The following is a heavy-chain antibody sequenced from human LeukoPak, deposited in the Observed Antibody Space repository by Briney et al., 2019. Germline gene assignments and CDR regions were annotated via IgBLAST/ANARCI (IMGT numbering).Heavy chain of an antibody. Sequence: VASVKVSCKASGYTFTGYYMHWVRQAPGQGLEWMGWINPNSGGTNYAQKFQGRVTMTRDTSISTAYMELSRLRSDDTAVYYCARPAYDYDAFDIWGQGTMVTVSS. CDR2: INPNSGGT. CDR3: ARPAYDYDAFDI. V-gene: IGHV1-2*02. CDR1: GYTFTGYY. D-gene: IGHD3-3*01. J-gene: IGHJ3*02.